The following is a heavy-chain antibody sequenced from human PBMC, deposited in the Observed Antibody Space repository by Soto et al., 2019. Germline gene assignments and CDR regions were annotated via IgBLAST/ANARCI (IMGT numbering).Heavy chain of an antibody. Sequence: QVHLVQSGAEVKKPGASVKVSCKGSGYGFTTYGITWVRQAPGQGLEWMAWISAHNGNTNYAQKLQGRVTVTRDTSTSTAYMELRSLRSDATAVYYCARGRYGDYWGQGALGTVSS. CDR2: ISAHNGNT. CDR1: GYGFTTYG. CDR3: ARGRYGDY. J-gene: IGHJ4*02. D-gene: IGHD1-1*01. V-gene: IGHV1-18*01.